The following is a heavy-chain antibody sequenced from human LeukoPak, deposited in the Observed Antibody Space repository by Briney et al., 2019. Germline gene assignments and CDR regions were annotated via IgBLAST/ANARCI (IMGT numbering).Heavy chain of an antibody. CDR2: INHSGST. D-gene: IGHD6-19*01. V-gene: IGHV4-34*01. CDR1: GGSFSGYY. Sequence: PSETLSLTCAVYGGSFSGYYWSWIRQPPGKGLEWIGEINHSGSTNYNPSLKSRVTISVDTSKNQFSLKLSSVTAADTAVYYCAWGALSSSGWFDYWGQGTLVTVSS. J-gene: IGHJ4*02. CDR3: AWGALSSSGWFDY.